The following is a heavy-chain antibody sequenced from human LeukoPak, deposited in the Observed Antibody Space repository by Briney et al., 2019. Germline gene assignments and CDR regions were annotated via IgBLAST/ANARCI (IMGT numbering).Heavy chain of an antibody. J-gene: IGHJ5*02. D-gene: IGHD1-26*01. V-gene: IGHV1-46*01. CDR1: GYTFTSYY. Sequence: GASVKVSCKASGYTFTSYYMHWVRQAPGQGLEWMGLINPTGGSTGYAQKFQGRVTMTRDMSTSTDYMELSSLRSEDPAIYYCARDNSVGENGWWFAPWGQGTLVTVSS. CDR2: INPTGGST. CDR3: ARDNSVGENGWWFAP.